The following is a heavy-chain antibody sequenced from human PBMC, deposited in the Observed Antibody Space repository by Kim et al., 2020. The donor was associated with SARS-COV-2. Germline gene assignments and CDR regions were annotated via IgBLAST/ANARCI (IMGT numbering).Heavy chain of an antibody. CDR2: ISSSSSTI. Sequence: GGSLRLSCAASGFTFSSYSMNWVRQAPGKGLEWVSYISSSSSTIYYADSVKGRFTISRDNAKNSLYLQMNSLRDEDTAVYYCARDARARGYSRYYYGSGSYYNPFDYWGQGTLVTVSS. CDR3: ARDARARGYSRYYYGSGSYYNPFDY. J-gene: IGHJ4*02. D-gene: IGHD3-10*01. V-gene: IGHV3-48*02. CDR1: GFTFSSYS.